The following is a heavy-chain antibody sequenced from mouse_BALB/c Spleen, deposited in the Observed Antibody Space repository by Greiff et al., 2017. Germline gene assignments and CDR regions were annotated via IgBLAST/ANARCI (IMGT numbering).Heavy chain of an antibody. CDR1: GFSLTSYG. J-gene: IGHJ3*01. D-gene: IGHD1-1*01. Sequence: VKLVESGPSLVQPSQSLSITCTVSGFSLTSYGVHWVRQSPGKGLEWLGVIWRGGSTDYNAAFMSRLSITKDNSKSQVFFKMNSLQADDTAIYYCAKNYYGSSYTWFAYWGQGTLVTVSA. V-gene: IGHV2-5-1*01. CDR3: AKNYYGSSYTWFAY. CDR2: IWRGGST.